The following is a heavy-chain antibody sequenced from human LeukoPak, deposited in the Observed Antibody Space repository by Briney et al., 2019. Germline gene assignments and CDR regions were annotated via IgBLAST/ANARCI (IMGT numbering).Heavy chain of an antibody. V-gene: IGHV3-74*01. Sequence: GGSLRLSCAASGFTFSSHWMHWVRQAPGKGLVWVSRIDRDGSRINYADSVKGRFTISRDNGKNTLFLQMNSLRAEDAAVYYCVRGNDYGGPHYWGQGTLVTVSS. CDR1: GFTFSSHW. D-gene: IGHD4-23*01. J-gene: IGHJ4*02. CDR2: IDRDGSRI. CDR3: VRGNDYGGPHY.